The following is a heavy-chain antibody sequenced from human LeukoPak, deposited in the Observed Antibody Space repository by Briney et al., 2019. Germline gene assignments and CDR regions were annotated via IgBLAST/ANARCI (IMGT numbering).Heavy chain of an antibody. CDR3: AKVYDILTGDPLFDY. CDR1: GFTFSSYG. D-gene: IGHD3-9*01. J-gene: IGHJ4*02. V-gene: IGHV3-30*02. CDR2: IRYDGSNK. Sequence: GGSLRLSCAASGFTFSSYGMHWVRQAPGKGLEWVAFIRYDGSNKYYADSVKDRFTISRDNSKNTLYLQMNSLRAEDTAVYYCAKVYDILTGDPLFDYWGQGTLVTVSS.